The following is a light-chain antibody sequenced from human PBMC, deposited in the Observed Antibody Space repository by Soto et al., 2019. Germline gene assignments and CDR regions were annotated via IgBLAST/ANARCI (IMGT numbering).Light chain of an antibody. Sequence: DIQITHSPSTLSASVVDRVTITFLASQGISSYLAWYQQKPGKAPKLLIYAASTLQSGVPSRFSGSGSGTDFTLTISGLQPEDFATYYCQQINSYPLWKFGQGTKVDIK. V-gene: IGKV1-9*01. CDR2: AAS. CDR1: QGISSY. CDR3: QQINSYPLWK. J-gene: IGKJ1*01.